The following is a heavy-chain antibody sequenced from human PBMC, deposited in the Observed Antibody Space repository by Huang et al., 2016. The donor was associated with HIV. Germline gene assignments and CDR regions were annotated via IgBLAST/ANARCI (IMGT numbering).Heavy chain of an antibody. V-gene: IGHV1-69*13. CDR3: ARARGYYDSSVSYYFDY. J-gene: IGHJ4*02. CDR2: IIPIFGTA. CDR1: GVTFSSYA. Sequence: QVQLVQSGAEVKKPGSSVKVSCKASGVTFSSYAISWGRQAPGQGLEWMGGIIPIFGTANYAQKFQGRVTITADESTSTAYMELSSLRSEDTAVYYCARARGYYDSSVSYYFDYWGQGTLVTVSS. D-gene: IGHD3-22*01.